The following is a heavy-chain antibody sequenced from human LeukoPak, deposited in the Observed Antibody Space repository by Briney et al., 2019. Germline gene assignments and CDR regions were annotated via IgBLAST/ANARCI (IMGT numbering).Heavy chain of an antibody. J-gene: IGHJ4*02. CDR1: GFTFSSYA. CDR2: ISYDGSNK. CDR3: ARGYSSSWYWVEDPNYYFDY. V-gene: IGHV3-30-3*01. Sequence: GGSLRLSCAASGFTFSSYAMHWVRQAPGKGLEWVAVISYDGSNKYYADSVKGRFTISRDNSKNTLYLQMNSLRAEDTAVYYCARGYSSSWYWVEDPNYYFDYWGQGTLVTVSS. D-gene: IGHD6-13*01.